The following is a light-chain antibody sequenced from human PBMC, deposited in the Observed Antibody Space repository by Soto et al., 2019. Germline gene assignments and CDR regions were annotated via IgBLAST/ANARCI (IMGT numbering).Light chain of an antibody. CDR1: SGHSTYA. J-gene: IGLJ2*01. V-gene: IGLV4-69*01. CDR2: LNSDGSH. CDR3: QTWGTGIQL. Sequence: QSVLTQSPSASASLGASVKLTCTLSSGHSTYAIAWHQQQPEKGPRYLMKLNSDGSHTKGNGIPDRFSGSSSGSERYLTISSLQSDDEADYYCQTWGTGIQLFGGGTKLTVL.